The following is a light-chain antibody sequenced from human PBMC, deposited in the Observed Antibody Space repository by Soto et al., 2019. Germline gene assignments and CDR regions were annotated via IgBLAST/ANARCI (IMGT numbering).Light chain of an antibody. V-gene: IGLV2-8*01. CDR2: EVT. J-gene: IGLJ1*01. CDR3: SSYAGSNNYV. Sequence: QSVLTQPPSASGSPGQSVTISCTGTSSDVGGYNYVSWYQQHPGKALKLLIYEVTKRPSGVPDRFYGSKSGNTASLTVSGFQAEDEADYFCSSYAGSNNYVFGTGTKVTVL. CDR1: SSDVGGYNY.